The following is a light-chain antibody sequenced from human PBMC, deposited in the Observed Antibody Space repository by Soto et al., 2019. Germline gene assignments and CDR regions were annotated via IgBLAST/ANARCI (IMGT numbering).Light chain of an antibody. CDR2: GAS. CDR1: QSVSSSY. Sequence: EIVLTQSPGTLSLSPGERATLSCRASQSVSSSYLAWYQQKPGQAPRLLIYGASSRATGIPDRFSGSGSGTDFTLTISRLEPKDFAVYYCQQYGSSSPWTFGQGTKVEIK. CDR3: QQYGSSSPWT. J-gene: IGKJ1*01. V-gene: IGKV3-20*01.